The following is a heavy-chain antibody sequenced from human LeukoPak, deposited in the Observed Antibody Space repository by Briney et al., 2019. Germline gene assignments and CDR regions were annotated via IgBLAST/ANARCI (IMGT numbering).Heavy chain of an antibody. CDR1: GFTFSRYW. Sequence: GGSLRLSCAASGFTFSRYWMTWVRQAPGKGLEWVANIKQDGSEKYYVDTVKGRFTISRDNAKNSLYLQMNSLRAEDTAVYYCASVGPYWYFDLWGRGTLATVSS. CDR3: ASVGPYWYFDL. CDR2: IKQDGSEK. J-gene: IGHJ2*01. D-gene: IGHD2-15*01. V-gene: IGHV3-7*01.